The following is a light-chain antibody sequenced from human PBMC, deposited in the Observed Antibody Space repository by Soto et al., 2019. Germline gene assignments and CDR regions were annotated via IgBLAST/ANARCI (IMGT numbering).Light chain of an antibody. CDR2: WAS. CDR1: QSVLYSSNNKNY. J-gene: IGKJ2*02. V-gene: IGKV4-1*01. CDR3: QQYYSTRRT. Sequence: DIVMTQSPDSLAVSLGERATINCKSSQSVLYSSNNKNYLAWYQQKPGQPPKLLIYWASTRESGVPDRFSGSGSGTDFTLTISSLQAEEVAVYYCQQYYSTRRTFGQGTKLEIK.